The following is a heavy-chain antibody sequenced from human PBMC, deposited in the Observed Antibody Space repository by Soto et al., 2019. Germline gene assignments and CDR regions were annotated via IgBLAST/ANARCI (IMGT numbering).Heavy chain of an antibody. V-gene: IGHV1-18*01. Sequence: QVQLVQSGAEVKKPGASVKVSCKASGYTFTSYGISWVRQAPGQGLEWMGWISAYNGNTNYAQKHQGRGTMTTDTSTSTAYMERRSLRSVDTAVYYCARVHPGDYVVASPDYWGQGTLVTVSS. CDR3: ARVHPGDYVVASPDY. J-gene: IGHJ4*02. D-gene: IGHD4-17*01. CDR1: GYTFTSYG. CDR2: ISAYNGNT.